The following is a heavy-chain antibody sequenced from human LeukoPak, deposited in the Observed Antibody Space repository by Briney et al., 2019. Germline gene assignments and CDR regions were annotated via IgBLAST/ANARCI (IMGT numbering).Heavy chain of an antibody. CDR3: ARDSPGSEDWFDP. V-gene: IGHV4-59*01. CDR1: GGSISSYY. Sequence: SETLSLTCTVSGGSISSYYWSWIRQPPVKGLEWIGYIYYSGSTNYNPSLKSRVTISVDTSKNQFSLKLSSVTAADTAVYYCARDSPGSEDWFDPWGQGTLVTVSS. CDR2: IYYSGST. D-gene: IGHD1-26*01. J-gene: IGHJ5*02.